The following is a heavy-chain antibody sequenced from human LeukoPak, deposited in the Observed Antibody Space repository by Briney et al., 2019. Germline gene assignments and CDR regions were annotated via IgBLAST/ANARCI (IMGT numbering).Heavy chain of an antibody. Sequence: SETLSLTCTVSGGSISSYYWSWIRQPPGKGLEWIGYIYYSGSTNYNPSLTSRVTISVDTSKNKCSLTLRSVAGGDTAVYYCARGQKYRNGYTVTELGSGYFDYWGQGTLVTVSS. V-gene: IGHV4-59*01. D-gene: IGHD5-18*01. CDR2: IYYSGST. J-gene: IGHJ4*02. CDR1: GGSISSYY. CDR3: ARGQKYRNGYTVTELGSGYFDY.